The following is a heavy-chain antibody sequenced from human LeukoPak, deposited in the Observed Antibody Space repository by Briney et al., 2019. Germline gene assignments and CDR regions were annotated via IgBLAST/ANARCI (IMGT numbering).Heavy chain of an antibody. J-gene: IGHJ4*02. D-gene: IGHD3-22*01. CDR2: INPNSGGT. CDR3: ARYYDSSGTYYFDC. V-gene: IGHV1-2*02. CDR1: GYTFTGYY. Sequence: ASVKVSCKASGYTFTGYYMHLVRQAPGQGLEWMGWINPNSGGTNYAQKFQGRVTMTRDTSISTAYMELSRLRSDDTAVYYCARYYDSSGTYYFDCWGKGTLVTVSS.